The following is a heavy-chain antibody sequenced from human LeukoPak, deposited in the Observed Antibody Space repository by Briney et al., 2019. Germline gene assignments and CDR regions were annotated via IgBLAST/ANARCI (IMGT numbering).Heavy chain of an antibody. CDR3: TRHVSHGYWFDP. V-gene: IGHV3-15*01. J-gene: IGHJ5*02. Sequence: GGSLRLSCAASGFTFSNAWMSWVRQAPGKGLEWVGRIKSKTDGGTTDYAAPVKGRFTISRDDSKNTLYLQMNSLKTEDTAVYYCTRHVSHGYWFDPWGQGTLVTVSS. CDR2: IKSKTDGGTT. D-gene: IGHD5/OR15-5a*01. CDR1: GFTFSNAW.